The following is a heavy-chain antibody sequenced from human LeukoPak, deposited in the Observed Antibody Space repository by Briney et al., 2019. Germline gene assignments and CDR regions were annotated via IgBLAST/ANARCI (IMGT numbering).Heavy chain of an antibody. CDR3: ARDIVVPAAMLGDYYYYGMDV. J-gene: IGHJ6*02. Sequence: LSGGSLRLSCAASGFTVSSNYMSWVRQAPGKGLEWVSVIYSGGSTYYADSVKGRFTISRDNSKNTLYLQMNSLRAEDTAVYYCARDIVVPAAMLGDYYYYGMDVWGQRTTVTVSS. CDR1: GFTVSSNY. CDR2: IYSGGST. V-gene: IGHV3-66*01. D-gene: IGHD2-2*01.